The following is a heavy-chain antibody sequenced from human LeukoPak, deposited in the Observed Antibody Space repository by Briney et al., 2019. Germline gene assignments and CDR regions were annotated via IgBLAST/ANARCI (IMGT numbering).Heavy chain of an antibody. Sequence: GGSLRLSCAASGFTFSSYGMHWVRQAPGKGLEWVAVISYDGGNKYYADSVKGRFTISRDNSKNTLYLQMNSLRAEDTAVYYCAKDSMPHRGYSYGVDYWGQGTLVTVSS. J-gene: IGHJ4*02. CDR2: ISYDGGNK. D-gene: IGHD5-18*01. CDR3: AKDSMPHRGYSYGVDY. V-gene: IGHV3-30*18. CDR1: GFTFSSYG.